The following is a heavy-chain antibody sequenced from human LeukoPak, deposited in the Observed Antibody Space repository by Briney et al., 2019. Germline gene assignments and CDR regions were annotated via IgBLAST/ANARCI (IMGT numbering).Heavy chain of an antibody. CDR2: IPGSGGST. D-gene: IGHD4-23*01. J-gene: IGHJ4*02. V-gene: IGHV3-23*01. CDR3: AKRSDYGGNWNYFDY. Sequence: GGSLRLSCTASGFTLSNSGMSWVRQAPGKGLEWVSGIPGSGGSTYYADSVKGRFTISRDNSKNTLYLQMNSLRAEDTAVYYCAKRSDYGGNWNYFDYWGQGTLVTVSS. CDR1: GFTLSNSG.